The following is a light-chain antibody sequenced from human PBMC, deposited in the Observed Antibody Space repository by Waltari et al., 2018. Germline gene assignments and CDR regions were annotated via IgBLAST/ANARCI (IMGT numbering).Light chain of an antibody. CDR3: QQYYSTPLT. CDR1: QRVLYSSHNKDY. J-gene: IGKJ4*01. V-gene: IGKV4-1*01. Sequence: DIVMTQSPDSLAVSLGERATINCKSSQRVLYSSHNKDYLAWYQQKPGQPPKLLIYWASTRESGVPDRFSGSGSGTAFTITISSLQAEDVAVYYCQQYYSTPLTFGGGTKVEIK. CDR2: WAS.